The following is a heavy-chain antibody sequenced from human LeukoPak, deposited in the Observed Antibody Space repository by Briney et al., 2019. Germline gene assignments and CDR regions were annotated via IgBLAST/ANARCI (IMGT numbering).Heavy chain of an antibody. D-gene: IGHD3-22*01. CDR3: ARVNVVTYYYDSSGYYPRGSANARHWYFDL. V-gene: IGHV3-23*01. J-gene: IGHJ2*01. CDR2: ISGSGGST. Sequence: GGSLRLSCAASGFTFSSYAMSWVRQAPGKGLEWVSAISGSGGSTYYADSVKGRFTISRDNSKNTLYLQMNSLRAEDTAVYYCARVNVVTYYYDSSGYYPRGSANARHWYFDLWGRGTLVTVSS. CDR1: GFTFSSYA.